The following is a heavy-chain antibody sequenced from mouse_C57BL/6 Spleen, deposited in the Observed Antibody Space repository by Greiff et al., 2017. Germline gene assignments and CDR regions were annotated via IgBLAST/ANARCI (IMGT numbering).Heavy chain of an antibody. V-gene: IGHV1-61*01. Sequence: VQLQQPGAELVRPGSSVKLSCKASGYTFTSYWMDWVKQRPGQGLEWIGNIYPSDSETHYNQKFKDKATLTVDKSSSTAYMQLSSLTSEDSAVYYCARKDYGSSSPWYFDVWGTGTTVTVSS. CDR3: ARKDYGSSSPWYFDV. CDR2: IYPSDSET. D-gene: IGHD1-1*01. CDR1: GYTFTSYW. J-gene: IGHJ1*03.